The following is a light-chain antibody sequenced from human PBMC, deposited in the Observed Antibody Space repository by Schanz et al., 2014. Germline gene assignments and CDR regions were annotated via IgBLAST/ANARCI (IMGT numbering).Light chain of an antibody. V-gene: IGKV3-20*01. CDR1: QGVSSY. CDR3: QQYGSSLWA. Sequence: EFVLTQSPATLSVSPGEGATLSCRASQGVSSYLAWYQQKPGQAPRLLIYDASTRATGIPDRFRGSGSGTDFTLTISRLEPEDFAVYYCQQYGSSLWAFGQGTKVEI. CDR2: DAS. J-gene: IGKJ1*01.